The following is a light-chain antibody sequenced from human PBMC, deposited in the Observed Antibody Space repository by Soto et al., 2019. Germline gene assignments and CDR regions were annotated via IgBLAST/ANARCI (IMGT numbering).Light chain of an antibody. J-gene: IGKJ3*01. CDR2: GAS. CDR1: ESVYINS. V-gene: IGKV3-20*01. Sequence: EIVLTQSPGTLSLSPGESATLSCKASESVYINSFAWYYQKPGQPPRLLIYGASTRATGIPDRLNGSGSGTDFVLSINRLEVEDSGMYYCQQYGASPFTFGPGTSVDI. CDR3: QQYGASPFT.